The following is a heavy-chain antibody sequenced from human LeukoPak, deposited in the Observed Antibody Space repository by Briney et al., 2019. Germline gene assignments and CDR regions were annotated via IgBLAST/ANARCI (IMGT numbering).Heavy chain of an antibody. CDR1: GYTLTELS. V-gene: IGHV1-24*01. Sequence: GASVKVSCKVSGYTLTELSMHWVRQAPGKGLEWMGGFDPEDGETIYAQKFQGRVTMTEDTSTDTAYMELSSLRSEDTAVYYCATPLSSSGSRDALGIWGQGTMVTVSS. J-gene: IGHJ3*02. CDR2: FDPEDGET. D-gene: IGHD6-13*01. CDR3: ATPLSSSGSRDALGI.